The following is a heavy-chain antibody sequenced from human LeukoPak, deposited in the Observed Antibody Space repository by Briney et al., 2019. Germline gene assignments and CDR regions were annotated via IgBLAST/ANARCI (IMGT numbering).Heavy chain of an antibody. CDR1: GFTFSSYA. Sequence: PGGSLRLSCAASGFTFSSYAMSWVRQAPGKGLEWVSAISGSGGSTYYADSVKGRFTISRDNSKNTLYLQMNSLRAEDTAVYYCARVDPPVIAAAGTRTGDYYYYGMDVWGQGTTVTVSS. CDR3: ARVDPPVIAAAGTRTGDYYYYGMDV. V-gene: IGHV3-23*01. J-gene: IGHJ6*02. CDR2: ISGSGGST. D-gene: IGHD6-13*01.